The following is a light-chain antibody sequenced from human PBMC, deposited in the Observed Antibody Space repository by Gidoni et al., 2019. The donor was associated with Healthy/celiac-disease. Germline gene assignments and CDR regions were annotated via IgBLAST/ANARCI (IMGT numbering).Light chain of an antibody. J-gene: IGKJ2*01. CDR1: QSVLYCTNNKNY. Sequence: DIVMTQSPDSLAVSLGERATINCKSSQSVLYCTNNKNYLAGYQQKPGQPPKLLIYWASTRESGGPDRFSGSVYGTDFTLTISSLQAEDVAVYYCQQYYSTPRTFGQGTKLEFK. V-gene: IGKV4-1*01. CDR3: QQYYSTPRT. CDR2: WAS.